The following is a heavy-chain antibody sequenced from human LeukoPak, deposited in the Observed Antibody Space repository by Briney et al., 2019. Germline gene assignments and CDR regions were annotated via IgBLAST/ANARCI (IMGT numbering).Heavy chain of an antibody. CDR3: VRVSSDWEYFDQ. V-gene: IGHV3-74*01. Sequence: GGSLRLSCVASGFTFSNYWMHWVRQAPGKGLAWVSRTNSDGRTTTYADSVKGRFTIFRDNAKNTLYLQMNNLSAEDTSVYYCVRVSSDWEYFDQWGQGALVTVSS. CDR1: GFTFSNYW. J-gene: IGHJ4*02. CDR2: TNSDGRTT. D-gene: IGHD6-19*01.